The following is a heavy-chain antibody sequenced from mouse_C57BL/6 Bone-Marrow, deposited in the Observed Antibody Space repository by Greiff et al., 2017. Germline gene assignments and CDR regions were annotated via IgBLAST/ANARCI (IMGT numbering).Heavy chain of an antibody. CDR1: GYTFTSYW. Sequence: VQLQQPGAELVMPGASVKLSCKASGYTFTSYWMHWVKQRPGQGLEWIGEIDPSGSYTNYNQKFKGKSTLTVDKSSRTSYMQLSSLTSEDSAVFYCARYPLDNDYDDYAMDYWGQGTSVTGSS. CDR3: ARYPLDNDYDDYAMDY. J-gene: IGHJ4*01. D-gene: IGHD2-4*01. CDR2: IDPSGSYT. V-gene: IGHV1-69*01.